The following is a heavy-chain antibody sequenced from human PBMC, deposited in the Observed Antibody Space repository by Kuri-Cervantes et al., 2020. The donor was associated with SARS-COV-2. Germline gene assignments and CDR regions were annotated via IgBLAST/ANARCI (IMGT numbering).Heavy chain of an antibody. J-gene: IGHJ4*02. CDR3: AKAGGYCSSTSCSQHGIPDY. V-gene: IGHV3-23*01. D-gene: IGHD2-2*01. Sequence: GESLKISCAASGFTFSSYAMSWVRQAPGKGLEWVSAISGSGGSTYYADSVKGRFTISRDNSKNTLYLQMNSLRAEDTAVYYCAKAGGYCSSTSCSQHGIPDYWGQGTLVTVSS. CDR2: ISGSGGST. CDR1: GFTFSSYA.